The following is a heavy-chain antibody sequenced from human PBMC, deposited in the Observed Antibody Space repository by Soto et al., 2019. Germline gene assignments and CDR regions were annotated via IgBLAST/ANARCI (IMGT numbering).Heavy chain of an antibody. V-gene: IGHV2-5*02. D-gene: IGHD3-10*01. CDR1: GFSLSTSGVG. Sequence: QITLKESGPTLVKPTQTLTLTCTFSGFSLSTSGVGVGWIRQPPGKALEWLALIYWDDDKRYSPSLKSRLTITKDTSKNQVVLTMTNMDPVDTATYYSAHRPSMVRGLYNWFDPWGQGTLVTVSS. CDR3: AHRPSMVRGLYNWFDP. CDR2: IYWDDDK. J-gene: IGHJ5*02.